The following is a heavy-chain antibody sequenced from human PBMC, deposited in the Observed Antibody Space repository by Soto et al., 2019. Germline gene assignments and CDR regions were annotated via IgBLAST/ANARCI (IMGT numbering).Heavy chain of an antibody. CDR3: ARWPRLLDS. D-gene: IGHD6-6*01. J-gene: IGHJ4*02. CDR1: GFTSSDFW. V-gene: IGHV3-7*01. Sequence: GGSLRPSCAASGFTSSDFWMNWVRQAPEKGLEWVAYISSDGRETNHVASVKGRFTISRDNAKNSLYLQMNSLRAEDTAVYYCARWPRLLDSWGQGTLVTVSS. CDR2: ISSDGRET.